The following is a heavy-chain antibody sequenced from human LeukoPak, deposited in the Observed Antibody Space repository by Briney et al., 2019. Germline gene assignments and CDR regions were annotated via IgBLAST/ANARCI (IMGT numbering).Heavy chain of an antibody. CDR2: IYTSGST. Sequence: SETLSLTCTVSGGSISSYYWSWIRQPAGKGLEWIGRIYTSGSTNYNPSLKSRVTMSVDTSKNQFSLKLSSVTAADTAVYYCARSRTYYYDSSGYYYPYYFDYWGQGTLVTVSS. CDR1: GGSISSYY. D-gene: IGHD3-22*01. V-gene: IGHV4-4*07. J-gene: IGHJ4*02. CDR3: ARSRTYYYDSSGYYYPYYFDY.